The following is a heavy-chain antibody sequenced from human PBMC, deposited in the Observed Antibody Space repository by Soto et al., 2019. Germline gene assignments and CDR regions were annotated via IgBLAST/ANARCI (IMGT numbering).Heavy chain of an antibody. CDR2: ISYDGSDK. CDR3: ARPSTGSGSYGGGMDV. CDR1: GFIFKNHG. Sequence: QVQLVESGGGVVQPGRSLRLSCAASGFIFKNHGLDWVRQAPGKGLEWVAVISYDGSDKYYADSVKGRFTISRDNSRNTLYLQMNSLRAEDTAVYYCARPSTGSGSYGGGMDVWGQGTTVTVSS. J-gene: IGHJ6*02. D-gene: IGHD3-10*01. V-gene: IGHV3-30-3*01.